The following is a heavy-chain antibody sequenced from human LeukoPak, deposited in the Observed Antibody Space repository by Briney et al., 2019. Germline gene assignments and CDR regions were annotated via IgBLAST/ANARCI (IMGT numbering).Heavy chain of an antibody. D-gene: IGHD6-13*01. Sequence: SETLSLTCAVYGGSFSGYYWGWIRQPPGKGLEWIGSIYYSGSTYYNPSLKSRVTISVDTSKNQFSLKLSSVTAADTAVYYCARRGFVPDPDAEPGIAAAGLLFDYWGQGTLVTVSS. J-gene: IGHJ4*02. CDR2: IYYSGST. CDR1: GGSFSGYY. CDR3: ARRGFVPDPDAEPGIAAAGLLFDY. V-gene: IGHV4-39*01.